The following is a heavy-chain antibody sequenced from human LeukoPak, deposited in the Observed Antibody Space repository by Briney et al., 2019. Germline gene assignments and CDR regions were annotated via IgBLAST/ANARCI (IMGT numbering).Heavy chain of an antibody. CDR2: ITDTGYT. CDR3: AKGPLYNIAGSYI. D-gene: IGHD1-26*01. V-gene: IGHV3-23*01. CDR1: GYIFSSFS. Sequence: GGSLRLSCAASGYIFSSFSMTWVRQARGKGLEWVSTITDTGYTYNADSVKGRFTISRDNSKNTLYLQMNSLRAEDTAVYYCAKGPLYNIAGSYIWGQGTLVTVSS. J-gene: IGHJ4*02.